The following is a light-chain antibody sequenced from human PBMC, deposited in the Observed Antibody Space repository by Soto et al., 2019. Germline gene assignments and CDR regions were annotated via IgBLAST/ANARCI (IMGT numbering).Light chain of an antibody. CDR3: ISYTGRSTSYV. V-gene: IGLV2-14*01. Sequence: QSALTQPHSASGSPGQSITISCSGTSSDVGSYDHVAWYQQFPGKTPKLMIYEVSNRPSGLSSRFSGSKSGNTASLTISGLQAEDEADYYCISYTGRSTSYVFGSGTKVTVL. J-gene: IGLJ1*01. CDR2: EVS. CDR1: SSDVGSYDH.